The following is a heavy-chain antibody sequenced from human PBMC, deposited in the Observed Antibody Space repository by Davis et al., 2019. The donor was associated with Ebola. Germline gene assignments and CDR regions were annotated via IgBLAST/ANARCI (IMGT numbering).Heavy chain of an antibody. V-gene: IGHV4-34*01. D-gene: IGHD2-8*01. Sequence: MPSETLSLTCAVYGGSISGYFWNWIRQPPGKGLEWIGEINHSGGTNYNPPLKSRVTISEDTSKNQFSLKLSSVTAADTAVYYCARGQTPQYVYWGQGTLVTVSS. CDR2: INHSGGT. CDR1: GGSISGYF. CDR3: ARGQTPQYVY. J-gene: IGHJ4*02.